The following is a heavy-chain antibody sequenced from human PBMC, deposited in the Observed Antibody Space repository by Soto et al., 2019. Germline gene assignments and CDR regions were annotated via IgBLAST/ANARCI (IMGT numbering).Heavy chain of an antibody. CDR3: AREVQLLVWKNYYYYGMDV. D-gene: IGHD2-2*01. Sequence: SETLSLTCTVSGGSISSGGYYWGWIRQHPGKGLEWIGYIYYSGSTYYNPSLKSRVTISVDTSKNQFSLKLSSVTAADTAVYYCAREVQLLVWKNYYYYGMDVWGQGTTVTVSS. V-gene: IGHV4-31*03. CDR2: IYYSGST. CDR1: GGSISSGGYY. J-gene: IGHJ6*02.